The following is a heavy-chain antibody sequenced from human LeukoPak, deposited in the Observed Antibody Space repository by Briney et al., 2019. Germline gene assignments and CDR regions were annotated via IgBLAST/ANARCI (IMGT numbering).Heavy chain of an antibody. J-gene: IGHJ6*02. CDR1: GGSFSGYY. CDR3: ARMGLGYCSGGSCYGIYYSMDV. CDR2: INHSGST. Sequence: PSETLSLTCAVYGGSFSGYYWSWIRQPPGKGLEWIGEINHSGSTNYNPSLKSRVTISVDTSKNQFSLKLSSVTAADTAVYYCARMGLGYCSGGSCYGIYYSMDVWGQGTTVTVSS. V-gene: IGHV4-34*01. D-gene: IGHD2-15*01.